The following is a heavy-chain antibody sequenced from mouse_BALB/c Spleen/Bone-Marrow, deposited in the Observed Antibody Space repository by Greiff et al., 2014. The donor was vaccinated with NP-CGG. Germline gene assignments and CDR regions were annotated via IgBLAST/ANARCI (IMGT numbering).Heavy chain of an antibody. CDR1: GYTFTDYN. V-gene: IGHV1-18*01. Sequence: VQLQQSGPELVKPGASVKIPCKASGYTFTDYNMDWVKQSHGKSLEWIGDINPNTGATIYNQRFTGKATLNVDKSSSTAYMELRSLTSEDTAVYYCARYRDYDGGYAYWGRGTLVTVSA. D-gene: IGHD2-4*01. J-gene: IGHJ3*01. CDR2: INPNTGAT. CDR3: ARYRDYDGGYAY.